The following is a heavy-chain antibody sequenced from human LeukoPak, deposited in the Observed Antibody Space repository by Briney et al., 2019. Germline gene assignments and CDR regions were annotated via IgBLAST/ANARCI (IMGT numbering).Heavy chain of an antibody. Sequence: PGGSLRLSCAASGSTFSSYAMSWVRQAPGKGLEWVSAISGSGGSTYYADSVKGRFTISRDNSKNTLYLQMNSLRAEDTAVYYCAKEPFLEWLPPLFDYWGQGTLVTVSS. CDR1: GSTFSSYA. J-gene: IGHJ4*02. V-gene: IGHV3-23*01. D-gene: IGHD3-3*01. CDR3: AKEPFLEWLPPLFDY. CDR2: ISGSGGST.